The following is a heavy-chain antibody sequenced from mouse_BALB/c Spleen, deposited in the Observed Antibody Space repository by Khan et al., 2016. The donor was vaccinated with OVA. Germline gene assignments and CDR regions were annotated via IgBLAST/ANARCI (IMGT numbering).Heavy chain of an antibody. CDR2: INPTTGYT. CDR3: ARSPTMITQFSY. V-gene: IGHV1-7*01. CDR1: GYTFTSYW. D-gene: IGHD2-4*01. Sequence: QVRLQQSGAELAKPGASVKMSCKASGYTFTSYWMHWVKQRPGQGLEWIGFINPTTGYTEYNQKFKDKATLTADKSSSTAYMQLGSLTSEDSSVYYCARSPTMITQFSYWGQGTLVTVSA. J-gene: IGHJ3*01.